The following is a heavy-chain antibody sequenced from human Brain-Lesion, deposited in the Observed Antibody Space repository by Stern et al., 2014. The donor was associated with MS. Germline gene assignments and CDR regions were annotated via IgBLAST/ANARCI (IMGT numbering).Heavy chain of an antibody. V-gene: IGHV1-24*01. CDR1: GYTLTDLS. J-gene: IGHJ4*02. Sequence: VQLVESGAEVKKPGASVKVSCKVSGYTLTDLSMHWVRQAPRKGLEWMGGFDPDDGEKIYAQKVQGRVTMTGDTSTDKEYMQLSSLRSEDSAFYYCATLSPGAGGNYYRHFDYWGQGTLVTVSS. CDR2: FDPDDGEK. D-gene: IGHD4-23*01. CDR3: ATLSPGAGGNYYRHFDY.